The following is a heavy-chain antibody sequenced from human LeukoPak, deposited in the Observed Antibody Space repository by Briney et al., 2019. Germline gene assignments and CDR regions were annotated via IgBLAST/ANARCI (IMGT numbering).Heavy chain of an antibody. V-gene: IGHV3-23*01. CDR2: ISGSGGST. J-gene: IGHJ6*03. CDR1: GFTFSSYA. Sequence: GSLRLSCAASGFTFSSYAMRWVRQAPGKGLEWVSAISGSGGSTYYADSVKGRFTISRDNSKNTLYLQMNSLRAEDTAVYYCAKVPCSGGSCYYYYYYMDVWGKGTTVTVSS. CDR3: AKVPCSGGSCYYYYYYMDV. D-gene: IGHD2-15*01.